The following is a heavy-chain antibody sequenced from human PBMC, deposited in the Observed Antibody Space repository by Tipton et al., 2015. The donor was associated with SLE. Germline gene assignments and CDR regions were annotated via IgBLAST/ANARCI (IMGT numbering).Heavy chain of an antibody. D-gene: IGHD5-24*01. CDR1: GYSISSGYY. CDR2: IYHSGST. CDR3: ARADGYNSGFD. J-gene: IGHJ3*01. Sequence: TLSLTCAVSGYSISSGYYWGWIRQPPGKGLEWFGSIYHSGSTYYNPSLKSRVTISVEPSKNQFSLKLSSVTAADTAVYYCARADGYNSGFDWGQGTMVTVSS. V-gene: IGHV4-38-2*01.